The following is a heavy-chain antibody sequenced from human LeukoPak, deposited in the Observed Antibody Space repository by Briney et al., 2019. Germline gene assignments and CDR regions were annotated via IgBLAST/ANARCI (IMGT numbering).Heavy chain of an antibody. V-gene: IGHV3-30*04. Sequence: GGSLRLSCAASGFAFSSYAMHWVRQAPGKGLEWVAVISYDGSNKYYADSVKGRFTISRDNSKNTPYLQMNSLRAEDTAVYYCARAMVRGVMYGGFDYWGQGTLVTVSS. J-gene: IGHJ4*02. D-gene: IGHD3-10*01. CDR3: ARAMVRGVMYGGFDY. CDR1: GFAFSSYA. CDR2: ISYDGSNK.